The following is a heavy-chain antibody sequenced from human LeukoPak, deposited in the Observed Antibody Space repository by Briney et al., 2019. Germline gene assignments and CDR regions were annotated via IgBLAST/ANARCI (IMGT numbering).Heavy chain of an antibody. Sequence: SETLSLTCTVSGGSISSGGYYWSWIRQHPGKGLEWIGYIYYSGSTYYNPSLKSRVTISVDTSKNQFSLKLSSVTAADTAVYYCARRWNHYYGSGSPRSPFDCWGQGTLVTVSS. J-gene: IGHJ4*02. CDR2: IYYSGST. CDR3: ARRWNHYYGSGSPRSPFDC. V-gene: IGHV4-31*03. CDR1: GGSISSGGYY. D-gene: IGHD3-10*01.